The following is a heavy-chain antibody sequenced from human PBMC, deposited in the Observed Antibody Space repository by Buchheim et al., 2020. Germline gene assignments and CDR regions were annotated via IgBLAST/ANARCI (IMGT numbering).Heavy chain of an antibody. J-gene: IGHJ6*02. CDR2: ISHSGST. CDR1: GGSISSSNW. CDR3: AMITKRTAMDV. V-gene: IGHV4-4*02. Sequence: QVQLQESGPGLVKPSGTLSLTCAVSGGSISSSNWCIWVRQPPGKGLEWIGEISHSGSTNYNPSLKSRVTKSLDKSKDQFSPKLSSVTAADTAVYYCAMITKRTAMDVWGQGTT. D-gene: IGHD3-16*01.